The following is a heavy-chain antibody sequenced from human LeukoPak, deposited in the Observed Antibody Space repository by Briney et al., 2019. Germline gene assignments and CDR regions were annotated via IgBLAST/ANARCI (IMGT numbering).Heavy chain of an antibody. Sequence: GGSLRLSCAASGFTFSSYGMHWVRQAPGKGLEWVAVILYDGSNKYYADSVKGRFTISRDNSKNTLSLQVSSLRTEDTAVYYCAKDRYSYAFEYSDSWGQGTLVTVSS. CDR1: GFTFSSYG. CDR3: AKDRYSYAFEYSDS. D-gene: IGHD5-18*01. CDR2: ILYDGSNK. V-gene: IGHV3-30*18. J-gene: IGHJ4*02.